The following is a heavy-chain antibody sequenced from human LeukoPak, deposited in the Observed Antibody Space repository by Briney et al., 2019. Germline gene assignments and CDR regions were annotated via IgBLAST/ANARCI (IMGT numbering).Heavy chain of an antibody. V-gene: IGHV3-53*01. D-gene: IGHD4-17*01. CDR1: GFTGSHNY. CDR3: IVFGDSNH. CDR2: THSSGGT. J-gene: IGHJ5*02. Sequence: QAGGSLRLSCAASGFTGSHNYMSWVRQAPGKGLERVSATHSSGGTYYADSVKGRFTISRDTSKNTLYLQINSLSVEDTAVYYCIVFGDSNHWGQGTLVTVSS.